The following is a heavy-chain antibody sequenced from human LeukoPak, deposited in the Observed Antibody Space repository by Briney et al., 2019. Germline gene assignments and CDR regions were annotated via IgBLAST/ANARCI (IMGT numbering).Heavy chain of an antibody. CDR2: IYHSGST. D-gene: IGHD1-26*01. J-gene: IGHJ5*02. V-gene: IGHV4-59*12. Sequence: SETLSLTCTVSSGSISSYYWNWIRQPPGKGLEWIGEIYHSGSTNYNPSLKSRVTISVDKSKNQFSLKLSSVTAADTAVYYCARDLGPGARMSPWFDPWGQGTLVTVSS. CDR1: SGSISSYY. CDR3: ARDLGPGARMSPWFDP.